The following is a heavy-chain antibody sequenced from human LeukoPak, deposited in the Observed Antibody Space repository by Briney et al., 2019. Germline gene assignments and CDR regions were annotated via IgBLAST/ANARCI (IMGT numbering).Heavy chain of an antibody. CDR2: IYTSGST. CDR3: ARGRFGDYCLDV. CDR1: GGSFGNYY. D-gene: IGHD3-10*01. J-gene: IGHJ6*03. V-gene: IGHV4-4*07. Sequence: SETLSLTRTVSGGSFGNYYWSWIRQPAGKGLEWIGHIYTSGSTGYNPSLKSRVTMSVDTSKKQFSLYLGSVTAADTAVYYCARGRFGDYCLDVWGKGTTVTVSS.